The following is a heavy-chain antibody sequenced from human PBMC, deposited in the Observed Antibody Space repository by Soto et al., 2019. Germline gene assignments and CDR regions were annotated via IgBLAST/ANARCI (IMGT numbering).Heavy chain of an antibody. CDR3: ARNIAAAGSYYYYGMDV. V-gene: IGHV1-69*13. CDR1: GGTFSSYA. Sequence: SVKVSCKASGGTFSSYAISWVRQAPGQGLEWMGGIIPIFGTANYAQKFQGRVTITADESTSTAYMELSSLRSEDTAVYYCARNIAAAGSYYYYGMDVWGQGTTVPVYS. CDR2: IIPIFGTA. J-gene: IGHJ6*02. D-gene: IGHD6-13*01.